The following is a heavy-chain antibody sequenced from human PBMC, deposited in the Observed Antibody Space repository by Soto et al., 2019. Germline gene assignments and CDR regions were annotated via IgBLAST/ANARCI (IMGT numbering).Heavy chain of an antibody. CDR3: ARGVFGYCSSTSCYYPSTTNYFDY. CDR2: IYHSGST. CDR1: GGSISSGGYS. Sequence: SETLSLTCAVSGGSISSGGYSWSWIRQPPGKGLEWIGYIYHSGSTYYNPSLKSRVTISVDRSKNQFSLKLSSVTAADTAVYYCARGVFGYCSSTSCYYPSTTNYFDYWGQGTLVTVSS. J-gene: IGHJ4*02. D-gene: IGHD2-2*03. V-gene: IGHV4-30-2*01.